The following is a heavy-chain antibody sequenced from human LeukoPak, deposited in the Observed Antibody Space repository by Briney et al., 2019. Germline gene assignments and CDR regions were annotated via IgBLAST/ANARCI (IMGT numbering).Heavy chain of an antibody. V-gene: IGHV4-4*07. D-gene: IGHD5-18*01. Sequence: SETLSLTCTVSGGSISSYYWSWIRQPAGKGLEWIGRIYTSGSTNYNPSLKSRVTMSVDTSKNQLSLKLSSVTAADTAVYYCARASSYGNYYYYGMDVWGQGTTVTVSS. CDR1: GGSISSYY. J-gene: IGHJ6*02. CDR2: IYTSGST. CDR3: ARASSYGNYYYYGMDV.